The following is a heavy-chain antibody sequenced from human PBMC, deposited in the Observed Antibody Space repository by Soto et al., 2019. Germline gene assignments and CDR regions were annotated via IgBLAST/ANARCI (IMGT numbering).Heavy chain of an antibody. CDR3: ARGLGYCSSTSCRTFDY. CDR1: GGSFSCYY. V-gene: IGHV4-34*01. Sequence: SETLSRTCAVYGGSFSCYYWSWIRQPPGKGLEWIGEINHSGSTNYNPSLKSRVTISVDTSKNQFSLKLSSVTAADTAVYYCARGLGYCSSTSCRTFDYWGQGTLVTVSS. J-gene: IGHJ4*02. CDR2: INHSGST. D-gene: IGHD2-2*01.